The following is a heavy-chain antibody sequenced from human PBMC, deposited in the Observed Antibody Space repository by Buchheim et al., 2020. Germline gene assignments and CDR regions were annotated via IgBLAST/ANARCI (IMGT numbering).Heavy chain of an antibody. CDR1: GFRFDLHW. CDR3: ARVDSGYDWNFNGMDV. Sequence: VQLVESGGGLVKPGGSLRLSCAGSGFRFDLHWMSWVRQAPGKALEWVANIKQDGSEKYVGDSVKGRFTISRDNGKKSVYLQMNSLRVEDTATYYCARVDSGYDWNFNGMDVWGQGTT. D-gene: IGHD5-12*01. V-gene: IGHV3-7*01. CDR2: IKQDGSEK. J-gene: IGHJ6*02.